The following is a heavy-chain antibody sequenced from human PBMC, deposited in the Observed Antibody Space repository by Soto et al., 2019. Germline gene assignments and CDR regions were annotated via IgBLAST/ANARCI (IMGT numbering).Heavy chain of an antibody. V-gene: IGHV1-46*01. CDR2: INPSGGST. Sequence: ASVEVSCKASGYTFTSYYMHWVRQAPGQGLEWMGIINPSGGSTSYAQKFQGRVTMTRDTSTSTVYMELSSLRSEDTAVYYCARYSLTEVVTHHYYHGMDVWGQGTTVTVSS. CDR3: ARYSLTEVVTHHYYHGMDV. D-gene: IGHD2-21*02. J-gene: IGHJ6*02. CDR1: GYTFTSYY.